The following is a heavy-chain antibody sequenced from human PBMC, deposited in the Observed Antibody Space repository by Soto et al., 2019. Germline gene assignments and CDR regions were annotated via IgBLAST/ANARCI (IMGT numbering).Heavy chain of an antibody. Sequence: PGGSLRLSCAASGFTFSEYYMSWLRHAPGKGLEWVSSITSSGSTTYSTDYVKGRFTISRDKARNSLYLQMNSLRAEDTAVYYCAGARYSYGPYYFDSWGQGTLVTVSS. J-gene: IGHJ4*02. CDR1: GFTFSEYY. CDR2: ITSSGSTT. CDR3: AGARYSYGPYYFDS. D-gene: IGHD5-18*01. V-gene: IGHV3-11*01.